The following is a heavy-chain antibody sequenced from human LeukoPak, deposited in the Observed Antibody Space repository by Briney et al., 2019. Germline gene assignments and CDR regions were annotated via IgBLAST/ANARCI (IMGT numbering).Heavy chain of an antibody. V-gene: IGHV3-43*02. CDR3: AKDMGGSGRNWASNWFDP. D-gene: IGHD1-26*01. J-gene: IGHJ5*02. CDR2: ISGDGGST. CDR1: GFTFDDYG. Sequence: GGSLRLSRAASGFTFDDYGMHWVRQAPGKGLEWVSLISGDGGSTYQADSVKGRFTISRDNSKNSLYLQMNSLRTEDTALYYCAKDMGGSGRNWASNWFDPWGQGTLVIVSS.